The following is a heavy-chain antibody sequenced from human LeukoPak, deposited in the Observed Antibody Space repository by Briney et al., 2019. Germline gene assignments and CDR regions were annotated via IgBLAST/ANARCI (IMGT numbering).Heavy chain of an antibody. Sequence: GGSLRLSCAASGFTFSGYAVHWVRQAPGKGLEWVAVISYDGSNDYYADSVKGRFTISRDNSKNTLYLQMNSLRAEDTAVYYCATNGPGIAVAGYVDYWGQGTLVTVSS. CDR2: ISYDGSND. CDR1: GFTFSGYA. CDR3: ATNGPGIAVAGYVDY. V-gene: IGHV3-30-3*01. J-gene: IGHJ4*02. D-gene: IGHD6-19*01.